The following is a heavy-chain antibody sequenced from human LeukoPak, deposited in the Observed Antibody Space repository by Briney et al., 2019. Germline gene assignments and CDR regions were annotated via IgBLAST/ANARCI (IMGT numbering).Heavy chain of an antibody. V-gene: IGHV4-59*01. CDR1: AGSITTYC. CDR3: ARVGTSTYPFDY. D-gene: IGHD2/OR15-2a*01. Sequence: PSQSLSLTCTLTAGSITTYCWSWIREPPGKGLEWIGYMCNSGSTKYNTFLKRRVTISADTSKNQFSLKLNSVTTADTAVYYCARVGTSTYPFDYWGQGTLVTVSS. CDR2: MCNSGST. J-gene: IGHJ4*02.